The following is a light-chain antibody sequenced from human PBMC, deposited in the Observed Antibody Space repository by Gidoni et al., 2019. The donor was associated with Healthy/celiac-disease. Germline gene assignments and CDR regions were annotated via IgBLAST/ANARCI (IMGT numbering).Light chain of an antibody. CDR3: QKYNSAPWT. Sequence: DIQMTQSPSSLSASVGDRATITCRASQGISSYLAWYQQKPGKVPKLLIYAASTLQSGVPSRFSGSGSGTDFTLSISSLQPEDVATYYCQKYNSAPWTFGQGTKVEIK. J-gene: IGKJ1*01. V-gene: IGKV1-27*01. CDR1: QGISSY. CDR2: AAS.